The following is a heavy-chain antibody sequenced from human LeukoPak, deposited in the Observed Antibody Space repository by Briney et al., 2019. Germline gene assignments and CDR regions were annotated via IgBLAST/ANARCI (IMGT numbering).Heavy chain of an antibody. Sequence: SGTLSLTCAVSGGSITIGTWWTWVRQPPGQGLEWIGEVYYSGSPNYNSSLKSRVTISLDKTKNQFLLNLTSVTAADTAVYNCARGPRKWGQGTMVTVSS. CDR2: VYYSGSP. V-gene: IGHV4-4*02. CDR1: GGSITIGTW. J-gene: IGHJ3*01. CDR3: ARGPRK.